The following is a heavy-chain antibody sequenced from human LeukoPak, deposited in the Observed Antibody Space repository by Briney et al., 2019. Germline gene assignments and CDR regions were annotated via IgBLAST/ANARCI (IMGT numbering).Heavy chain of an antibody. CDR2: MYYSGST. D-gene: IGHD3-22*01. J-gene: IGHJ5*02. V-gene: IGHV4-59*01. CDR1: GNSFGDYH. Sequence: SETLSLTCTVSGNSFGDYHWSWIRQPPGKGLEWIGNMYYSGSTNYNPSLRSRVTISVDTSKNQFSLKLSSVTAADTAVYYCARLRNYYDRSGYKQLWFDPWGQGTLVTVSS. CDR3: ARLRNYYDRSGYKQLWFDP.